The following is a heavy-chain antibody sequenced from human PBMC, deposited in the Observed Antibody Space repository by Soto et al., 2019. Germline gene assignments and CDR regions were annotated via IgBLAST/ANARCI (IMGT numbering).Heavy chain of an antibody. CDR3: ARVGGNSKYDILTGYYHRFDY. CDR2: ISAYNGNT. CDR1: GYTFTSYG. V-gene: IGHV1-18*01. Sequence: ASVKVSCTASGYTFTSYGISWVRQAPGQGLEWMGWISAYNGNTNYAQKLQGRVTMTTDTSTSTAYMELRSLRSDDTAVYSCARVGGNSKYDILTGYYHRFDYWGQGTLVTVSS. D-gene: IGHD3-9*01. J-gene: IGHJ4*02.